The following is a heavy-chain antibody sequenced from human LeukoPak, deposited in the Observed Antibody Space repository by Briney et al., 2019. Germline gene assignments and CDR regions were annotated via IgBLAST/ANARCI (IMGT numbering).Heavy chain of an antibody. CDR2: ISSSGSTI. CDR1: GFTFLSYG. V-gene: IGHV3-48*04. Sequence: PGGSLRLSCAASGFTFLSYGMHWVRQAPGKGLEWVSYISSSGSTIYYADSVKGRFTISRDNAKNSLYLQMNSLRAEDTAVYYCAELGITMIGGVWGKGTTVTISS. CDR3: AELGITMIGGV. J-gene: IGHJ6*04. D-gene: IGHD3-10*02.